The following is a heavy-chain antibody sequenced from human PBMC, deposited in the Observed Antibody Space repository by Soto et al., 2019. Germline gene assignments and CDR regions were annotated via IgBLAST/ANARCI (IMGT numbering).Heavy chain of an antibody. Sequence: QLQLQESGPGLVKPSETLSLTCTVSGGSITSGSYYWGWIRQPPGKGLEWIGSIYYSGTAYYNPSLKSRVPISLDTSKNQFSLQLTSVTAADTAVFYCARLHYYYDSSGYFYLRYFDLWGRGTLLTVSS. V-gene: IGHV4-39*01. J-gene: IGHJ2*01. CDR1: GGSITSGSYY. CDR2: IYYSGTA. CDR3: ARLHYYYDSSGYFYLRYFDL. D-gene: IGHD3-22*01.